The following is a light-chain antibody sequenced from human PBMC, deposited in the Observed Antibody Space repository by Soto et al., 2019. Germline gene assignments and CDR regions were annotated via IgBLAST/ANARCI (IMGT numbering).Light chain of an antibody. V-gene: IGKV4-1*01. Sequence: DFVMTQAPDSLAVSLGERATINCKSSQSVLYNSNNKNHLGWFQQKPGHPPKLLIYGASFRPSGVPDRFSGSGSGTDFTLTISSLQAEDVAVYYCQQYYNIPFTFGQGTKLEI. CDR2: GAS. CDR1: QSVLYNSNNKNH. J-gene: IGKJ2*01. CDR3: QQYYNIPFT.